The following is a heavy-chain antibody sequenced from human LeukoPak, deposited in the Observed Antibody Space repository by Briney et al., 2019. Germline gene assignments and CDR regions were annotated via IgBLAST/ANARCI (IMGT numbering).Heavy chain of an antibody. CDR3: ARDGAIAVAGPPYY. Sequence: RASVKVSCKASGYTFINYGISWVRQAPGQGLEWMGWISAYNDNTNYAQKLQGRVTMTTDTSTSTAYMELRSLRSDDTAVYYCARDGAIAVAGPPYYWGQGTLVTVSS. CDR1: GYTFINYG. V-gene: IGHV1-18*01. D-gene: IGHD6-19*01. CDR2: ISAYNDNT. J-gene: IGHJ4*02.